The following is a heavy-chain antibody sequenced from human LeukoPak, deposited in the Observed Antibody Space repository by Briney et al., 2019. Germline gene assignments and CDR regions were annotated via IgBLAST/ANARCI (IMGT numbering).Heavy chain of an antibody. V-gene: IGHV1-2*02. CDR1: GYTFTGYY. D-gene: IGHD3-22*01. CDR3: AREAFTMIANWFDP. CDR2: INPNSGGT. J-gene: IGHJ5*02. Sequence: ASVKVSCKASGYTFTGYYMRWVRQAPGQGLEWMGWINPNSGGTNYAQKFQGRVTMTRDTSISTAYMELSRLRSDDTAVYYCAREAFTMIANWFDPWGQGTLVTVSS.